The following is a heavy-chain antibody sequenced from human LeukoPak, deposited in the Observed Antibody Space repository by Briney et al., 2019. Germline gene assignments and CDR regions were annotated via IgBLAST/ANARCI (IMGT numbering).Heavy chain of an antibody. CDR1: GGSIRSGDYL. CDR2: IYYCGTT. V-gene: IGHV4-30-4*01. J-gene: IGHJ5*02. Sequence: SEPLSLTCTLSGGSIRSGDYLGSWIPQPPGRVLEWFGYIYYCGTTYYNPSHKSRVIISVATSKNQSSLKLCSVTAADTAVYYWARLQSAEDGSGGSCYPYNWFDAWGQGTLVTVSS. CDR3: ARLQSAEDGSGGSCYPYNWFDA. D-gene: IGHD2-15*01.